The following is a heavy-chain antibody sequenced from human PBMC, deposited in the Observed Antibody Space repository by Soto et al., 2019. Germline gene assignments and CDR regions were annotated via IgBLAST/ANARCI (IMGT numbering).Heavy chain of an antibody. CDR1: GFTLTSYA. J-gene: IGHJ6*02. CDR2: IVVGSGNT. Sequence: QMQLVQSGPEVKKPGTSVKVSCKASGFTLTSYAVQWVRQARGQRLEWIGWIVVGSGNTNYAQKFQESVTITRNMSTSTAYMQLSSLRSEDTAVYSCATSYNWNYYYYGMDVWGQGTTVTVAS. CDR3: ATSYNWNYYYYGMDV. V-gene: IGHV1-58*01. D-gene: IGHD1-1*01.